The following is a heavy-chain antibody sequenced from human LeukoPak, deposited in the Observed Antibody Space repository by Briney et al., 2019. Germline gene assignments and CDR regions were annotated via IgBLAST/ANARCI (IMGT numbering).Heavy chain of an antibody. CDR1: GGSFSGYY. Sequence: SETLSLTCAVYGGSFSGYYWSWIRQPPGKGREWIGEINHSGSTNYNPSLKSRVTISVDTSKNQFSLKLSSVTAADTAVYYCARGGPTYYYDSSGYYPEPQPYYFDYWGQGTLVTVSS. CDR3: ARGGPTYYYDSSGYYPEPQPYYFDY. CDR2: INHSGST. V-gene: IGHV4-34*01. D-gene: IGHD3-22*01. J-gene: IGHJ4*02.